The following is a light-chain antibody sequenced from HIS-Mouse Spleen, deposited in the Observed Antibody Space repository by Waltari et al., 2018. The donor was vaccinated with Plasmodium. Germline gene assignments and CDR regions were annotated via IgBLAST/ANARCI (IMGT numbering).Light chain of an antibody. J-gene: IGKJ1*01. V-gene: IGKV4-1*01. Sequence: DIVMTQSPDSLAVSLGERATINCKSSQSVLYSSNNKNNLAWYQQKPGQPPKLLIYWASTRATGVPDRFSGSGSGTDFTLTISSLQAEDVAVYYCQQYYSTPWTFGQGTKVEIK. CDR3: QQYYSTPWT. CDR1: QSVLYSSNNKNN. CDR2: WAS.